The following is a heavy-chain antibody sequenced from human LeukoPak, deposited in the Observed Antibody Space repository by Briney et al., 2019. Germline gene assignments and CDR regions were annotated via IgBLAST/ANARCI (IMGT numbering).Heavy chain of an antibody. Sequence: GGSLRLSCAASEFTFSSYNMNWVRQAPGKGLEWISYISPSSNTVAYADSVKGRFTVSRDNAKNSLYLQMNSLRAEDTAVYYCARVRTAAWYSSSWYDYWGQGTLVTVSS. CDR1: EFTFSSYN. J-gene: IGHJ4*02. V-gene: IGHV3-48*04. D-gene: IGHD6-13*01. CDR2: ISPSSNTV. CDR3: ARVRTAAWYSSSWYDY.